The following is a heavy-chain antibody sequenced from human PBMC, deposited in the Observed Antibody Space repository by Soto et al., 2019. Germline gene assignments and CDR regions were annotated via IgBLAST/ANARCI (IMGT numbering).Heavy chain of an antibody. CDR3: ATDGGEEAVAATPTRR. CDR1: GYTLTELS. CDR2: FDPEDGET. V-gene: IGHV1-24*01. J-gene: IGHJ4*02. Sequence: ASVKVSCKVSGYTLTELSMHWVRQAPGKGLEWMGGFDPEDGETIYAQKFQGRVTMTEDTSTDTAYMELSSLRSEDTAVYYCATDGGEEAVAATPTRRWGQGTLVTVSS. D-gene: IGHD2-15*01.